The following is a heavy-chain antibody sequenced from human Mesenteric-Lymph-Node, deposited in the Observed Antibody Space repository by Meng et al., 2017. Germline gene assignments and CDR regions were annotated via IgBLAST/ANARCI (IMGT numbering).Heavy chain of an antibody. V-gene: IGHV1-18*01. CDR1: GYTFTSYG. D-gene: IGHD5-18*01. J-gene: IGHJ4*02. CDR2: ISAYNGNT. CDR3: ARPQVDTAVYYFDY. Sequence: ASVKVSCKASGYTFTSYGISWVRQAPGQGLEWMRWISAYNGNTNYAQKLQGRVTMTTDTSTSTAYMELRSLRSDDTAVYYCARPQVDTAVYYFDYWGQGTLVTVSS.